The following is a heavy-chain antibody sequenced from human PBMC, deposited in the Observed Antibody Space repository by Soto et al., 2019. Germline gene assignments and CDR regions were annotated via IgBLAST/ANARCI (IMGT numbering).Heavy chain of an antibody. V-gene: IGHV1-2*02. CDR3: ARSNPHYYYYGMDV. Sequence: GPSVKVSCKASGYTFTGYYMHWVRQAPGQGLEWMGWINPNSGGTNYAQKFQGRVTMTRDTSISTAYMELSRLRSDDTAVYYCARSNPHYYYYGMDVWGQGTTVTVSS. J-gene: IGHJ6*02. CDR1: GYTFTGYY. CDR2: INPNSGGT.